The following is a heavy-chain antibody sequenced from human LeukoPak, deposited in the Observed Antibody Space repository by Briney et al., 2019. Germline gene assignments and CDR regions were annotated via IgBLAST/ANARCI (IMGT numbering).Heavy chain of an antibody. CDR3: AHGGGSYGDV. CDR1: GYTFTGYY. V-gene: IGHV1-2*06. CDR2: NDPNGGGT. D-gene: IGHD1-26*01. Sequence: ATVNVSCKVSGYTFTGYYMHWVRQAPGQGLEWMGRNDPNGGGTHYAQKFQGRVTMARATSISTSYMELTELRSDDTAVYYCAHGGGSYGDVWGQGTMVTVSS. J-gene: IGHJ3*01.